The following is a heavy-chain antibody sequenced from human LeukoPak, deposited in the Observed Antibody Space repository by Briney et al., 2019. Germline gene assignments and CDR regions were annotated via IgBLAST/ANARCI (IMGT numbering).Heavy chain of an antibody. J-gene: IGHJ4*02. D-gene: IGHD3-10*01. CDR3: ARGRTTMVRGVINY. CDR1: GYTFTDYY. V-gene: IGHV1-2*02. Sequence: ASVKVSCKASGYTFTDYYLYWVRQAPGQGLEWMGWINPNTGGTNYAQKFQGRVTMTRDTSISTAYMELSRLRSDDTAVYHCARGRTTMVRGVINYWGQGTLVTVSS. CDR2: INPNTGGT.